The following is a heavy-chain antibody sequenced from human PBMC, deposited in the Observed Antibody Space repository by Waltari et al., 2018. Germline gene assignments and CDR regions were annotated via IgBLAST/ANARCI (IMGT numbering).Heavy chain of an antibody. CDR1: GFPFSSST. CDR3: ARDAEDIVESGAFDI. V-gene: IGHV3-21*01. Sequence: EVQLVESGGGLVKPGESLRLSCAASGFPFSSSTIHWVRQAPGKGLEWVSSISTSGSYRYYADSVKGRFTISRDNAKNSLSLQMTHLRVEDTALYYCARDAEDIVESGAFDIWGQGTVVTVSS. CDR2: ISTSGSYR. D-gene: IGHD2-15*01. J-gene: IGHJ3*02.